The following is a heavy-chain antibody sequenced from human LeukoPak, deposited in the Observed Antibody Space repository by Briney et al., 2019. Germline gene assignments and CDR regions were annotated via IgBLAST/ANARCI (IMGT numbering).Heavy chain of an antibody. V-gene: IGHV3-7*01. CDR1: GFTFSSYW. CDR2: IKQDGSEK. Sequence: GGSLRLSCAASGFTFSSYWMSWVRQAPGKGLEWVANIKQDGSEKYYVDSVKGRFTISRDNAKNSLYLQMNSLRAEDTAVYYCARRRRYYDSSGPLDYWGQGTLVTVSS. CDR3: ARRRRYYDSSGPLDY. D-gene: IGHD3-22*01. J-gene: IGHJ4*02.